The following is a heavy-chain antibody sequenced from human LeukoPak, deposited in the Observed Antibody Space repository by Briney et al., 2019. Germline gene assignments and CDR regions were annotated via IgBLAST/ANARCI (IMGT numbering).Heavy chain of an antibody. Sequence: SETLSLTCAVYGGSFSGYYWSWIRQPPGKGLEWIGEINHSGSTNYNPSLKSRVTISVDTSKNQFSLKLCSVTAADTAVYYCARGSIAVAGTFDYWGQGTLVTVSS. CDR3: ARGSIAVAGTFDY. CDR1: GGSFSGYY. J-gene: IGHJ4*02. V-gene: IGHV4-34*01. D-gene: IGHD6-19*01. CDR2: INHSGST.